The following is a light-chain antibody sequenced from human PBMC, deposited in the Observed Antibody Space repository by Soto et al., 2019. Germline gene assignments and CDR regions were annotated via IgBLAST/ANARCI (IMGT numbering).Light chain of an antibody. CDR2: GAS. CDR1: QSISSSY. J-gene: IGKJ1*01. V-gene: IGKV3D-7*01. Sequence: ENVMTQSPATLSLSPGERATLSCWTSQSISSSYLGWYQQKPGQAPRLLIYGASNRATGIPARFSGSGSGTDFTLTISSLQSEDFAVYSCLQYHNLWAFGQGTKVDI. CDR3: LQYHNLWA.